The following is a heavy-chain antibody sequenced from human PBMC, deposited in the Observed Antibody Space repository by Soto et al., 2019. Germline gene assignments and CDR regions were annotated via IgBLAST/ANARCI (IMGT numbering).Heavy chain of an antibody. D-gene: IGHD1-1*01. V-gene: IGHV1-18*01. Sequence: QVHLVQSGAEVKKPGASVKVSCKGSGYAFTTYGITWVRQAPGQGLEWMGWISAHNGNTNYAQKLQGRVTVPRDTSTSTAYMELRSLRSDDPAVYYCARGRYGDYWGQGALVTVSS. CDR3: ARGRYGDY. CDR1: GYAFTTYG. CDR2: ISAHNGNT. J-gene: IGHJ4*02.